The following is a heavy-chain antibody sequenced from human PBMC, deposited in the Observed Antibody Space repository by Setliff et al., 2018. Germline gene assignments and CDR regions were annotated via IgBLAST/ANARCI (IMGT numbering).Heavy chain of an antibody. Sequence: PGGSLRLSCAASGFTFSGSAMHWVRQASGKGLDWVGRIRSKANSYATAYAASVKGRFTISRDDSKNTAYLQMNSLKTEDTAVYYCTGNHYYDSSGYYYDSYYYGMDVWGQGTTVTVSS. CDR2: IRSKANSYAT. J-gene: IGHJ6*02. CDR1: GFTFSGSA. CDR3: TGNHYYDSSGYYYDSYYYGMDV. D-gene: IGHD3-22*01. V-gene: IGHV3-73*01.